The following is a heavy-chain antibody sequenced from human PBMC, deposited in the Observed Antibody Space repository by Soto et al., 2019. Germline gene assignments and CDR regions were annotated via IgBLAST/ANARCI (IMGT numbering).Heavy chain of an antibody. V-gene: IGHV4-34*01. Sequence: ETLSLTCAVYGGSFSGYYWSWIRQPPGKGLEWIGSIYYSGDTYHNPSLKSRVTMSVDTSMNQFALRLTSVTAADTAVYYCARHVRPSTTPRRDWFDPWGQGTRVTVS. CDR1: GGSFSGYY. J-gene: IGHJ5*02. D-gene: IGHD3-10*02. CDR2: IYYSGDT. CDR3: ARHVRPSTTPRRDWFDP.